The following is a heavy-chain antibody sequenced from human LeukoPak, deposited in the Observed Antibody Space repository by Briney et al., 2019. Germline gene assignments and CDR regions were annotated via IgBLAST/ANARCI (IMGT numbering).Heavy chain of an antibody. CDR3: ATDRNSGKYYDY. CDR1: GFTFRSYA. V-gene: IGHV3-30-3*01. D-gene: IGHD1-26*01. Sequence: GGSLRLSCAASGFTFRSYAMHWVRQAPGRGLEWVAVISYDGDDGSNIYYADSVKGRFTISRDNSKSTLYPQMNSLRAEDTAVYYCATDRNSGKYYDYWGQGTLVTVSS. CDR2: ISYDGDDGSNI. J-gene: IGHJ4*02.